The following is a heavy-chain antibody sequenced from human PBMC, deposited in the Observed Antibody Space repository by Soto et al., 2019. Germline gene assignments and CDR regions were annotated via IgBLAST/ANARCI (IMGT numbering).Heavy chain of an antibody. CDR2: IIPILGIA. D-gene: IGHD2-2*01. J-gene: IGHJ4*02. CDR3: ARNWYCSSSSCYVSGTETKFDY. CDR1: GGTFSSYT. V-gene: IGHV1-69*02. Sequence: SVKVSCKASGGTFSSYTISWVRQAPGQGLEWMGRIIPILGIANYAQKFQGRVTITADKSTSTAYMELSSLRSEDTAVYYCARNWYCSSSSCYVSGTETKFDYRGQGTLVTVSS.